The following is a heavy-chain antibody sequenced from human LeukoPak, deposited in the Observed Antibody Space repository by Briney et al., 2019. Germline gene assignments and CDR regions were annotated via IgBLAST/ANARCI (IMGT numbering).Heavy chain of an antibody. CDR3: ARSPNGGRWFDP. Sequence: GGSLRLSCAASGFTFSSYNMNWVRQAPGKGLEWVSYISSGSSTIYYADSVKGRFTISRDNARNSLYLQMNSLRAEDTAVYYCARSPNGGRWFDPWGQGTLVTVSS. D-gene: IGHD3-16*01. CDR1: GFTFSSYN. J-gene: IGHJ5*02. CDR2: ISSGSSTI. V-gene: IGHV3-48*01.